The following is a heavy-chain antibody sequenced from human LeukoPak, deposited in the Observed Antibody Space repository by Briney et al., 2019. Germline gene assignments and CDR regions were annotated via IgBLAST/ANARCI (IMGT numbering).Heavy chain of an antibody. CDR2: IYYSGST. J-gene: IGHJ5*02. CDR1: GGSVSSGSYY. CDR3: AREARYYDSSGYYSQGVWFDP. V-gene: IGHV4-61*01. D-gene: IGHD3-22*01. Sequence: SETLSLTCTVSGGSVSSGSYYWSWIRQPPGKGLEWIGYIYYSGSTNYNPSLKSRVTISVDRSKNQFSLKLSSVTAADTAVYYCAREARYYDSSGYYSQGVWFDPWGQGTLVTVSS.